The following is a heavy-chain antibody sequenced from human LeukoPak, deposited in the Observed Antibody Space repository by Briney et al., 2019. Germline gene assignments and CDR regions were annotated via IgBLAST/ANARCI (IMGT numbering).Heavy chain of an antibody. V-gene: IGHV3-33*01. D-gene: IGHD2-15*01. CDR1: GFTFSSYG. CDR2: IWYDGSSK. CDR3: ARDCRGGSCYYFDY. J-gene: IGHJ4*02. Sequence: GRSLRLSCAASGFTFSSYGIHWVRQAPGKGLEWVAVIWYDGSSKYYADSVKGRFTISRDNSKNTLFLQTNSLRAEDTAVYYCARDCRGGSCYYFDYWGQGTLVTVSS.